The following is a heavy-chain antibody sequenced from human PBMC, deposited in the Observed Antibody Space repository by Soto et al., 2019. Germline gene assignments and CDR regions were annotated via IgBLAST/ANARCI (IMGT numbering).Heavy chain of an antibody. D-gene: IGHD2-15*01. CDR1: GDSISSSSFY. V-gene: IGHV4-39*01. CDR3: ASQEDLVVVIGALVN. J-gene: IGHJ4*02. Sequence: PSETLSLTCTVSGDSISSSSFYWGWIRQPPGKGLEWIGSIYYGGSTYYNPSLKSRVTISVNTSKNQFSLKLRSVTAADTAAYYCASQEDLVVVIGALVNWGQGTLVTVSS. CDR2: IYYGGST.